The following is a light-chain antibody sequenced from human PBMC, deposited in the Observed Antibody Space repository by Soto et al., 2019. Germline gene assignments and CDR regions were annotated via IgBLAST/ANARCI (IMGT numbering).Light chain of an antibody. V-gene: IGKV1-5*03. CDR3: QHYNSYSEA. CDR1: QTISSW. Sequence: QSGSVGDRVTITCRASQTISSWLAWYQQKPGKAPKLLIYKASTLKSGVPSRFSGSGSGTDFTLTISSLKPDDFETYYCQHYNSYSEAFGQGTKVDIK. J-gene: IGKJ1*01. CDR2: KAS.